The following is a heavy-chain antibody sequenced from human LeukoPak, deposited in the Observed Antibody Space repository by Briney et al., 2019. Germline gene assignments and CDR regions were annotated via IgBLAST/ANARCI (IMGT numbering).Heavy chain of an antibody. V-gene: IGHV3-7*03. CDR1: GFTFSSYW. J-gene: IGHJ4*02. D-gene: IGHD6-19*01. Sequence: PGGSLRLSCAASGFTFSSYWMSWVRQAPVKGLEWVANIKQEGSEKYYVDSVKGRFTISRDNAKNSLYLQMNSLRAEDTAVYYCAREGIAVAVYLNYWGQGTLVTVSS. CDR2: IKQEGSEK. CDR3: AREGIAVAVYLNY.